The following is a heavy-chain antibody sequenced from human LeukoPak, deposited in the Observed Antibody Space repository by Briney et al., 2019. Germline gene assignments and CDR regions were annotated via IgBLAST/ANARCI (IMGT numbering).Heavy chain of an antibody. Sequence: SETLSLTCTVSVGSISSSSYYWGWIRQPPGKGLEWIGSIYYSGSPYYNPSLKSRVTISVDTSKNQFSLKLSSVTAAGTAVYYCARLRRGRWFDPWGQGTLVTVSS. V-gene: IGHV4-39*01. CDR3: ARLRRGRWFDP. J-gene: IGHJ5*02. CDR1: VGSISSSSYY. CDR2: IYYSGSP.